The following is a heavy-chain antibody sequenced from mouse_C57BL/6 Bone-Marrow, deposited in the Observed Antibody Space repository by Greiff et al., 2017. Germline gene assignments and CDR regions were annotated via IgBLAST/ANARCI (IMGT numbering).Heavy chain of an antibody. J-gene: IGHJ2*01. CDR2: IDPANGNT. CDR3: AYYYYGSSYLYYFDY. D-gene: IGHD1-1*01. Sequence: VQLQQPVAELVRPGASVKLSCTASGFNIKNTYMHWVKQRPEQGLEWIGRIDPANGNTKYAPKFQGKATITADTSSNTAYLQLSSLTSEDTAIYYCAYYYYGSSYLYYFDYWGQGTTLTVSS. V-gene: IGHV14-3*01. CDR1: GFNIKNTY.